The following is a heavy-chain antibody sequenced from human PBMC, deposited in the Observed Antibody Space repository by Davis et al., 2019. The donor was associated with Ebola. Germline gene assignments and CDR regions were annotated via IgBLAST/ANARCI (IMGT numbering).Heavy chain of an antibody. J-gene: IGHJ4*02. Sequence: MPSETLSLTCTVSGGSVSSGSYYWSWIRQPPGKGLEWIGYIYYSGSTNYNPSLKSRVTISVDTSKNQFSLKLSSVTAADTAVYYCARAPVYDGSNSYSTFGGGDFDYWGQGALVTVSS. V-gene: IGHV4-61*01. CDR3: ARAPVYDGSNSYSTFGGGDFDY. D-gene: IGHD3-22*01. CDR2: IYYSGST. CDR1: GGSVSSGSYY.